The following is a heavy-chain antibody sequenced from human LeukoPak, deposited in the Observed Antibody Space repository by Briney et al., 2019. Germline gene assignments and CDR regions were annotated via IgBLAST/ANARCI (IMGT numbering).Heavy chain of an antibody. D-gene: IGHD4-17*01. Sequence: ASVKVSCKASGYTFTSYYMHWVRQAPGQGLEWMGIINPSGGNTSYAQKFQGRVTMTRDTSTSTVYMELSSLRSEDTAVYYCARAFTVTQLFDYWGQGTLVTVSS. CDR1: GYTFTSYY. J-gene: IGHJ4*02. V-gene: IGHV1-46*01. CDR3: ARAFTVTQLFDY. CDR2: INPSGGNT.